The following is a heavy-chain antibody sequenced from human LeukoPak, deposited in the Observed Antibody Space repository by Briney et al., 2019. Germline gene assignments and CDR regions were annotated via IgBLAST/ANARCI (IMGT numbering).Heavy chain of an antibody. D-gene: IGHD4-17*01. CDR2: IYYSGST. CDR1: GGSISSSSYY. V-gene: IGHV4-39*07. Sequence: SETLSLTCTVSGGSISSSSYYWGWIRQPPGKGLEWIGSIYYSGSTYYNPSRKSRVTISVDTSKNQFSLKLSSVTAADTAVYYCARDPPPTVTQKRDIWGQGTMVTVSS. CDR3: ARDPPPTVTQKRDI. J-gene: IGHJ3*02.